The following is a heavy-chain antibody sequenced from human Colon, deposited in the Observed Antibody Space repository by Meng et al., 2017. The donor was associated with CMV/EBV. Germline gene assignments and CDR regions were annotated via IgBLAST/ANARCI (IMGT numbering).Heavy chain of an antibody. CDR1: GLSFRAYT. V-gene: IGHV3-23*01. CDR2: INDGGRT. D-gene: IGHD3-10*01. CDR3: TQPSTTSGAFLPFDH. Sequence: SGLSFRAYTMSWGRQTPEKRLQWVASINDGGRTTHADAVEGRFTISRDNSQNTLYLQMNNLNAGDTALYFCTQPSTTSGAFLPFDHWGQGTLVTVSS. J-gene: IGHJ4*02.